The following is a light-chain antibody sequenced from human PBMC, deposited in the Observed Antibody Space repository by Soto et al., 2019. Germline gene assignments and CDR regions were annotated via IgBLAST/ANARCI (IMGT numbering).Light chain of an antibody. CDR2: KVS. Sequence: DVVMTQSPLSLPVTLGQPASISCSSSQSLVYSDGTTYLSWFQQMPGQSPRRLIYKVSSRDSGVPGRFSGSGSVTDSTLKITGVEAKYVGVYYCLAGTHWPNTFGQGTKLEIK. J-gene: IGKJ2*01. CDR3: LAGTHWPNT. CDR1: QSLVYSDGTTY. V-gene: IGKV2-30*01.